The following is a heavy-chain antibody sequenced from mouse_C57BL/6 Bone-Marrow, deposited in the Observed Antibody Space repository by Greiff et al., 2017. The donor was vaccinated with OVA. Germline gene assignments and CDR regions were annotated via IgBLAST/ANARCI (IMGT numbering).Heavy chain of an antibody. CDR1: GYTFTSYG. CDR3: ARKVGYYGSRGYYFDY. V-gene: IGHV1-58*01. Sequence: EVQLVESGAELVRPGSSVKMSCKTSGYTFTSYGINWVKQRPGQGLEWIGYIYIGNGYTEYNEKFKGKATLTSDTSSSTAYMQLSSLTSEDSAIYFCARKVGYYGSRGYYFDYWGQGTTLTVSS. CDR2: IYIGNGYT. J-gene: IGHJ2*01. D-gene: IGHD1-1*01.